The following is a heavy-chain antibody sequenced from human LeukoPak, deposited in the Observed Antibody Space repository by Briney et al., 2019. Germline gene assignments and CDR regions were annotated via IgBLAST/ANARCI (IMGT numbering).Heavy chain of an antibody. Sequence: ASVKISCKTSGYTFTTYFIHWVQQAPGKGLKWVGRVDPEDGEVIYGEKFQGRVTINADTSTDTSYLELTSLRFEDTAVFYCAAIRYNYGKSFWGQGTLVTVSS. CDR2: VDPEDGEV. CDR3: AAIRYNYGKSF. V-gene: IGHV1-69-2*01. D-gene: IGHD3-10*01. CDR1: GYTFTTYF. J-gene: IGHJ4*02.